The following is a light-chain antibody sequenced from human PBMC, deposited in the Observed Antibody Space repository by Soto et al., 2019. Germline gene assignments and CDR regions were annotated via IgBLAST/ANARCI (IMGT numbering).Light chain of an antibody. V-gene: IGKV1-33*01. J-gene: IGKJ5*01. CDR2: DAS. CDR1: EDISKY. Sequence: DIQMAQSPSSLSASVGDRVAITCQASEDISKYLNWYQQKPGKAPKLLIYDASDLETGVPSRFSGSGSGTGFTFTISSLQPEDFATYYCQQYESLPLTFGQGTRLEIK. CDR3: QQYESLPLT.